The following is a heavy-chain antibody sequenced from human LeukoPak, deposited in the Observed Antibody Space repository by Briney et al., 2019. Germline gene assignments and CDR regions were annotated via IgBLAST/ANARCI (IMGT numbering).Heavy chain of an antibody. CDR1: GGSISSYY. CDR3: ARDPQYSSGWYL. Sequence: PSETLSLTCTVSGGSISSYYWSWIRQPPGKGLEWIGYIYYSGSTNYNPSLKSRVTISVDTSKNQFSLKLSSVTAADTAVYYCARDPQYSSGWYLWGQGTLVTVSS. J-gene: IGHJ5*02. CDR2: IYYSGST. D-gene: IGHD6-19*01. V-gene: IGHV4-59*01.